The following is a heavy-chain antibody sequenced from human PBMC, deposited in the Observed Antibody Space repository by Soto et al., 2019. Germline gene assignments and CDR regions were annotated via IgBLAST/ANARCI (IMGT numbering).Heavy chain of an antibody. CDR3: ARDLNYGDSNWFDP. D-gene: IGHD4-17*01. V-gene: IGHV4-31*03. CDR1: GGSISSGGYY. J-gene: IGHJ5*02. CDR2: IYYSGST. Sequence: SETLSLTCTVSGGSISSGGYYWSWIRQHPGKGLEWIGYIYYSGSTYYNPSLKSRVTISVDTSKNQFSLKLSSVTAADTAVYYCARDLNYGDSNWFDPWGQGTLVTVSS.